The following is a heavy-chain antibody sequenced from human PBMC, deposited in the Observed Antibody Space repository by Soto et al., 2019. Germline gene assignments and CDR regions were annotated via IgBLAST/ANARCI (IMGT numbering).Heavy chain of an antibody. V-gene: IGHV1-18*04. CDR2: ISAYNGNT. Sequence: ASVKVSCKASGYTFTSYGISWVRQAPGQGLEWMGWISAYNGNTNYAQKLQGRVTMTTDTSTSTAYMELRSLRSDDTAVYYCARDSDPPFIAASPYYYYYGMEVWGQGTTVIVS. J-gene: IGHJ6*01. CDR1: GYTFTSYG. D-gene: IGHD6-6*01. CDR3: ARDSDPPFIAASPYYYYYGMEV.